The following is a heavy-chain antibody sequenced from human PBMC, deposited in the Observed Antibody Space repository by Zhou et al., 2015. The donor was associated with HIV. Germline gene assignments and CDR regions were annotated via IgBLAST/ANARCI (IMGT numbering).Heavy chain of an antibody. V-gene: IGHV1-8*01. J-gene: IGHJ6*02. CDR2: MNPNSGNT. Sequence: QVQLVQSGAEVKKPGASVKVSCKASGYTFTSYDINWVRQATGQGLEWMGWMNPNSGNTGYAQKFQGRVTMTRNTSISTAYMELSSLRSEDTAVYYCARGSSSSWYWEYYYYYYGMDVWGQGTTVTVSS. CDR1: GYTFTSYD. CDR3: ARGSSSSWYWEYYYYYYGMDV. D-gene: IGHD6-13*01.